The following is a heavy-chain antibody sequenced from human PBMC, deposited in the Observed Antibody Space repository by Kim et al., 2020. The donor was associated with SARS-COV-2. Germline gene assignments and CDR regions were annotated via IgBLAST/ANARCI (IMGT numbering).Heavy chain of an antibody. CDR1: GFTFSSYG. CDR2: ISYDGSNK. V-gene: IGHV3-33*05. Sequence: GGSLRLSCAASGFTFSSYGMHWVRQAPGKGLEWVAVISYDGSNKYYADSVKGRFTISRDNSKNTLYLQMNSLRAEDTAVYYCARDEWWIGYYGSGSYYALDYWGQGTLVTVSS. CDR3: ARDEWWIGYYGSGSYYALDY. J-gene: IGHJ4*02. D-gene: IGHD3-10*01.